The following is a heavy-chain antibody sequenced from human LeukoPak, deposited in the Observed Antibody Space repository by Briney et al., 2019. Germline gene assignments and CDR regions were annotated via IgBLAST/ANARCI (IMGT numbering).Heavy chain of an antibody. CDR2: ISSSGSTI. CDR1: GFTFSSYE. CDR3: ARSIVAVVAATRISWFDP. Sequence: GGSLRLSCAASGFTFSSYEMNWVRQAPGKGLEWVSYISSSGSTIYYADSVKGRFTISRDNAKNSLYLQMNSLRAEDTAVYYCARSIVAVVAATRISWFDPWGQGTLVTVSS. V-gene: IGHV3-48*03. J-gene: IGHJ5*02. D-gene: IGHD2-15*01.